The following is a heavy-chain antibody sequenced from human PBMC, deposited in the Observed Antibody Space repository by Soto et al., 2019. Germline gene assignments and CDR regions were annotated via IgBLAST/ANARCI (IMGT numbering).Heavy chain of an antibody. J-gene: IGHJ5*02. CDR3: ARDPAYYDFWSGIAP. V-gene: IGHV3-30-3*01. CDR2: ISYDGSNK. Sequence: GKGLEWVAVISYDGSNKYYADSVKGRFTISRDNSKNTLYLQMNSLRAEDTAVYYCARDPAYYDFWSGIAPWGKGTLVPVSS. D-gene: IGHD3-3*01.